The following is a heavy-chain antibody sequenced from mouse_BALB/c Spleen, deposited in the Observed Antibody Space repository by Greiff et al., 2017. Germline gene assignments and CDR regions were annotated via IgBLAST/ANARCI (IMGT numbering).Heavy chain of an antibody. CDR2: IWAGGST. D-gene: IGHD3-3*01. CDR1: GFSFTSYG. CDR3: ARERRRGPHWYFDV. V-gene: IGHV2-9*02. Sequence: VQVVESGPGLVAPSQSLSITCTVSGFSFTSYGVHWVRQPPGKGLEWLGVIWAGGSTNYNSALMSRLSISKDNSKSQVFLKMNSLQTDDTAMYYCARERRRGPHWYFDVWGAGTTVTVSS. J-gene: IGHJ1*01.